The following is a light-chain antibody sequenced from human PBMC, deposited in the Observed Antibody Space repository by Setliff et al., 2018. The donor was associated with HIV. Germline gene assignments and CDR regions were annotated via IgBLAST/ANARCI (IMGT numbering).Light chain of an antibody. Sequence: QSALTQPASVSGSPGQSITTSCTGTSNDFGRYDLVSWYQQHPARAPKLIIYQATRRPSGVSNRFSGSKSGNLASLTISGLQAEDGADYYCCSNTGSNTFVFGTGTKVTGL. CDR1: SNDFGRYDL. CDR2: QAT. V-gene: IGLV2-23*01. J-gene: IGLJ1*01. CDR3: CSNTGSNTFV.